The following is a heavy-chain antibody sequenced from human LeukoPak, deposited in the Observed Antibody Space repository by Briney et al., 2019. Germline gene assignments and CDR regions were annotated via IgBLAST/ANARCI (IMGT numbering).Heavy chain of an antibody. V-gene: IGHV3-30*18. CDR1: GFTFSSYG. Sequence: PGGSLRLSCAASGFTFSSYGMHWVRQAPGKGLEWVAVISYDGSNKYYADSVKGRFTISRDNSKNTLYLQMNSLRAEDTAVYYCAKDDGRYFARGGMDVWGQGTTVTVSS. CDR2: ISYDGSNK. CDR3: AKDDGRYFARGGMDV. J-gene: IGHJ6*02. D-gene: IGHD3-9*01.